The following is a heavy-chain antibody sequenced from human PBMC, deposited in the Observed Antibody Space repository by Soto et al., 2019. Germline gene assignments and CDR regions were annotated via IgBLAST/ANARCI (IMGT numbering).Heavy chain of an antibody. CDR2: INPNSGGT. V-gene: IGHV1-2*02. CDR1: GYTFTGYY. D-gene: IGHD3-9*01. J-gene: IGHJ6*02. Sequence: ASVKVSCEASGYTFTGYYRHWVRQAPGQGLELMGWINPNSGGTNYAQKFQGRVTMTRDTSISTAYMELSRLRSDDTAVYYCAREGRYGTDGSYYYYGMDVWGQGTTVTVSS. CDR3: AREGRYGTDGSYYYYGMDV.